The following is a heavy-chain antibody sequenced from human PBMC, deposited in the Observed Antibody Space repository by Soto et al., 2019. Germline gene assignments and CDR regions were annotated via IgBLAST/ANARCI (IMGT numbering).Heavy chain of an antibody. Sequence: SLRLSCAASGSTFSSYAMSWVRQAPGKGLEWVSVISWNSGSIGYADSVKGRFTISRDNAKNSLYLQMNSLRAEDTALYYCAKSAGTGTDYYYYGMDVWGQGTTVTVSS. CDR1: GSTFSSYA. CDR2: ISWNSGSI. CDR3: AKSAGTGTDYYYYGMDV. V-gene: IGHV3-9*01. J-gene: IGHJ6*02. D-gene: IGHD1-1*01.